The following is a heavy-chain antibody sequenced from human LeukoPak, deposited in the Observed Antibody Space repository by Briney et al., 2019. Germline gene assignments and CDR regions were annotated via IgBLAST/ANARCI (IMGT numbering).Heavy chain of an antibody. CDR3: ATRRVRGVIPYDY. CDR2: IYYGGNT. CDR1: GGSASSTSYY. Sequence: SETLSLTCTVSGGSASSTSYYWGWIRQPPGKGLEWIGSIYYGGNTYYNPSLKSRVTISVDTSKNQYSLKLSSVTATDTAVYYCATRRVRGVIPYDYWGQGTLVTVSS. D-gene: IGHD3-10*01. J-gene: IGHJ4*02. V-gene: IGHV4-39*01.